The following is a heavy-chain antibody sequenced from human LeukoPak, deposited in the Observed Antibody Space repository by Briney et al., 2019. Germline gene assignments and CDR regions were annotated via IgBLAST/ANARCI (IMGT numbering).Heavy chain of an antibody. J-gene: IGHJ4*02. V-gene: IGHV3-21*04. CDR3: AKDTIPIAVAYYFDY. CDR2: ISSSSSYI. Sequence: GGSLRLSCAASGFTFSSYSMNWVRQAPGKGLEWVSSISSSSSYIYYADSVKGRFTISRDNAKNSLYLQMNSLGAEDTALYYCAKDTIPIAVAYYFDYWGQGTLVTVSS. CDR1: GFTFSSYS. D-gene: IGHD6-19*01.